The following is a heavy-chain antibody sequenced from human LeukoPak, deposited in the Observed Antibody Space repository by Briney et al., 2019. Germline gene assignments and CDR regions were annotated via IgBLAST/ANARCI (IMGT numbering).Heavy chain of an antibody. V-gene: IGHV1-24*01. Sequence: GASVKLSCTFSGYILSELSMHWVRQPPGKGLEWMGGFDPEDDERIYAQKFQGRVTMTEDTSTDTAYMELSSLRSEDTAVYYCATELRSVYFDYWGQGGLVGVSS. CDR2: FDPEDDER. D-gene: IGHD3-22*01. J-gene: IGHJ4*02. CDR1: GYILSELS. CDR3: ATELRSVYFDY.